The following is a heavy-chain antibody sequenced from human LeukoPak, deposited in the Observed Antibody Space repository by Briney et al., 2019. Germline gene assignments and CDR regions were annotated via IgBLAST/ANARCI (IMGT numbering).Heavy chain of an antibody. V-gene: IGHV3-21*01. J-gene: IGHJ4*02. Sequence: KSGGSLRLSCAASVYTFSSYSINWVRQAPGKGLEWVSSISVGSNYIYYADSVRGRFSISRDDARNSLYLQMDSLRGDDTAVYYCARLRRNSDRSGYYYYYDYWGQGTLVTVSS. CDR2: ISVGSNYI. CDR1: VYTFSSYS. D-gene: IGHD3-22*01. CDR3: ARLRRNSDRSGYYYYYDY.